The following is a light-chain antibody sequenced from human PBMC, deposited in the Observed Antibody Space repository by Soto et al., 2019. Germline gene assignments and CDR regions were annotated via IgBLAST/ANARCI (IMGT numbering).Light chain of an antibody. J-gene: IGKJ1*01. CDR3: QQRSNWPPWT. CDR2: DAS. Sequence: EIVLTQSPATLSLSPGERATLSCRASQSVSSYLAWYQQKPGQAPRLLIYDASNRATGIPARFSGSGSGTDFTLPISSLEPEDFAVYYCQQRSNWPPWTFGLGTKVEIK. CDR1: QSVSSY. V-gene: IGKV3-11*01.